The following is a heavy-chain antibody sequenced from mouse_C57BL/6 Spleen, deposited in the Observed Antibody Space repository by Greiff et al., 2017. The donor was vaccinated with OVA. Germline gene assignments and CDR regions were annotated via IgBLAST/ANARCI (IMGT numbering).Heavy chain of an antibody. D-gene: IGHD2-5*01. CDR3: ARGAYYSNYYYAMDY. Sequence: QVQLQQPGAELVMPGASVKLSCKASGYTFTSYWMHWVKQRPGQGLEWIGEIDPSDSYPHYNQKFKGKSTLTVDKSSSTAYMQLSSLTAEDSAVYYCARGAYYSNYYYAMDYWGQGTSVTVSS. CDR2: IDPSDSYP. CDR1: GYTFTSYW. J-gene: IGHJ4*01. V-gene: IGHV1-69*01.